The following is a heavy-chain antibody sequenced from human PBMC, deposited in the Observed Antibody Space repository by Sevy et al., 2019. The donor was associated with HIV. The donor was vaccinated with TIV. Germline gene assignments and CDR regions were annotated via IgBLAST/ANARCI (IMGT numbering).Heavy chain of an antibody. CDR2: INHSGST. CDR3: ARSPPIVVVPGAPSWFDP. D-gene: IGHD2-2*01. CDR1: GGSFSGYY. Sequence: SQTLSLTCAVHGGSFSGYYWNWIRQPPGKGLEWIGEINHSGSTNYNPSLKSRVTISVDTSKNQFSLKLSSVTAADTAVYYCARSPPIVVVPGAPSWFDPWVQGTLVTVSS. V-gene: IGHV4-34*01. J-gene: IGHJ5*02.